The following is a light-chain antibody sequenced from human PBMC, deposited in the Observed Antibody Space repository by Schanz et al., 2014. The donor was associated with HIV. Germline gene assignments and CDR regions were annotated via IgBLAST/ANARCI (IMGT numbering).Light chain of an antibody. CDR3: LQYDSDSYT. J-gene: IGKJ2*01. CDR2: QAS. CDR1: QSVNRW. V-gene: IGKV1-5*03. Sequence: DIPMTQSPSTLSASVGDRVTITCRASQSVNRWLAWYQQKPGKAPKLLIYQASYLETGVPSRFSGSGSGTEFTLTISSLQPDDIATYFCLQYDSDSYTFGQGTKLEIQ.